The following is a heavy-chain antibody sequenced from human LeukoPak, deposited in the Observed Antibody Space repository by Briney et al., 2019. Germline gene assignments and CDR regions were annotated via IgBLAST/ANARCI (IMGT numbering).Heavy chain of an antibody. CDR3: AKALSFYGDYEPYDY. V-gene: IGHV3-23*01. CDR2: ISGSGGST. D-gene: IGHD4-17*01. CDR1: GFTFSSYA. J-gene: IGHJ4*02. Sequence: GGSLRLSCAASGFTFSSYAMSWVRQAPGKGLEWVSAISGSGGSTYYADSVKGRFTISRDNSKNTLYLQMNSLRAEDTAVYYCAKALSFYGDYEPYDYWGQGTLVTVSS.